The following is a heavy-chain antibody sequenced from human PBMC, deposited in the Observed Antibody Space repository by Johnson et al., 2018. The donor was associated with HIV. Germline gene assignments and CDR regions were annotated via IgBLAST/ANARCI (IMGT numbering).Heavy chain of an antibody. CDR2: ISYDGSNK. Sequence: VQLVESGGGVLQPGRSLRLSCPASGFTFSSYAMHWVRQAPGKGLEWVAVISYDGSNKYYADSVKGRFTISRDNSKNTLYLQMGSLRAEDMAVYYCARDPLENDYIWGQGAFDIWGQGTMVTVSS. CDR1: GFTFSSYA. J-gene: IGHJ3*02. CDR3: ARDPLENDYIWGQGAFDI. V-gene: IGHV3-30*14. D-gene: IGHD3-16*01.